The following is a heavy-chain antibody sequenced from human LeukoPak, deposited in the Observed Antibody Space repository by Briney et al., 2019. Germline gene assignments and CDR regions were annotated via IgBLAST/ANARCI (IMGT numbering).Heavy chain of an antibody. J-gene: IGHJ5*02. CDR1: GGTFSSYA. D-gene: IGHD2-2*01. CDR2: IIPIFGTA. Sequence: SVKVSCKASGGTFSSYAISWVRQAPGQGLEWMGGIIPIFGTANYAQKFQGRVTITADESTSTAYMELSSLRSEDTAVYYCARSHCSSTSCYGYGWFDPWGQGTLVTVSS. CDR3: ARSHCSSTSCYGYGWFDP. V-gene: IGHV1-69*13.